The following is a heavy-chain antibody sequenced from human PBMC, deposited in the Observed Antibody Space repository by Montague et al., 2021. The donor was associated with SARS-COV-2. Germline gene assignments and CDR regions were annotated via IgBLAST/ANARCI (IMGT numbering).Heavy chain of an antibody. CDR3: ARGIPLCSSGWSCRFWASSFDY. CDR2: INHSGST. CDR1: GGSFSGYY. J-gene: IGHJ4*02. Sequence: SETLSLTCTVYGGSFSGYYWSWIRQPPGKGLEWIGEINHSGSTNYNPSLKSRVTISVDTSKNQFSLKLSSVTAADTAVYYCARGIPLCSSGWSCRFWASSFDYWGQGTLVTVSS. D-gene: IGHD6-19*01. V-gene: IGHV4-34*01.